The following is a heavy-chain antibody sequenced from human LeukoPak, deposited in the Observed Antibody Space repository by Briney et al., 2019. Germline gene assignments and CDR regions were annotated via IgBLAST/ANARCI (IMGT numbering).Heavy chain of an antibody. V-gene: IGHV3-49*04. D-gene: IGHD3-9*01. J-gene: IGHJ6*02. CDR3: ARGPIYLWIYYGMDV. CDR1: GFSFGDHA. CDR2: IRSEAYGQTT. Sequence: GGSLRLSCTASGFSFGDHAMTWVRRAPGKGLEWVSFIRSEAYGQTTEYAASVKDRFTISRDNSKGIVYLQMNSLKTKDTAKYYCARGPIYLWIYYGMDVWGQGTTVIVSS.